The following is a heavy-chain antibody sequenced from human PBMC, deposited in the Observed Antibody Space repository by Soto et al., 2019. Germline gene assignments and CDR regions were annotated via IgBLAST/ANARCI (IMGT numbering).Heavy chain of an antibody. Sequence: SETLSLTCAVSGYSINTSHWWGWIRQSPVKGLEWIGYIYNTGGTHYNPSLKSRLSMSVDTSKNEFSLMLTSVTAVDTALYYCAGGHAGSWALDQWGQGTLGTVSA. J-gene: IGHJ4*02. V-gene: IGHV4-28*03. CDR3: AGGHAGSWALDQ. CDR2: IYNTGGT. CDR1: GYSINTSHW. D-gene: IGHD2-8*01.